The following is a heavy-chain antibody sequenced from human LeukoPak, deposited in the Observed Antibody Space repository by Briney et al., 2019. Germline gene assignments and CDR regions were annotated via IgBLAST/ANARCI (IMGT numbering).Heavy chain of an antibody. V-gene: IGHV4-59*01. CDR3: ARGVNLYYYYYYMDV. CDR1: GGSISSYY. D-gene: IGHD1-14*01. CDR2: INYSGST. J-gene: IGHJ6*03. Sequence: SETLSPTCTVSGGSISSYYWSWIRQPPGKGLEWIGYINYSGSTNYNPSLKSRVTISVDTSKNQFSLKLSSVTAADTAVYYCARGVNLYYYYYYMDVWAKGTRVTVSS.